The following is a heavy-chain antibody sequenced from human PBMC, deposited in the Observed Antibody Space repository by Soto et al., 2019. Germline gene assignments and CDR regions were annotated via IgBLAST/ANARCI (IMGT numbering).Heavy chain of an antibody. V-gene: IGHV3-48*01. J-gene: IGHJ4*02. CDR3: TAEFRR. CDR2: ISSSSSTI. Sequence: EVQMVESGGGLVHPGGSRSLSVKASGFSFGTYSMTWVRQAPGKGLEWVAHISSSSSTIYYRDSVKGRFTISRDNAENSLYLHMTGLRAEDTAVYFCTAEFRRWGQGTLVTVSS. CDR1: GFSFGTYS.